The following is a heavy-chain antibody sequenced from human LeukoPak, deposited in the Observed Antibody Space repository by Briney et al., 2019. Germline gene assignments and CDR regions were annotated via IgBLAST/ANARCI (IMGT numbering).Heavy chain of an antibody. CDR1: GFTLSSYS. J-gene: IGHJ3*02. D-gene: IGHD1-1*01. V-gene: IGHV3-21*01. CDR3: ARDSRAELERRRAFDI. Sequence: PGGSLRLSCAASGFTLSSYSMNWVRQAPGKGLEWVSSISSSSSYIYYADSVKGRFTISRDNAKNSLYLQMNSLRAEDTAVYYCARDSRAELERRRAFDIWGQGTMVTVSS. CDR2: ISSSSSYI.